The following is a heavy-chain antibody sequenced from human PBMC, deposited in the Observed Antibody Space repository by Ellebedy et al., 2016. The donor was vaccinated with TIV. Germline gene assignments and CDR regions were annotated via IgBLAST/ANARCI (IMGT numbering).Heavy chain of an antibody. CDR1: GFTFVSYD. CDR3: TRQSANDAFDI. J-gene: IGHJ3*02. CDR2: ITSGGDT. Sequence: GGSLRLSCAASGFTFVSYDIHWVRQAPGKGLEWVSGITSGGDTYYRDSVKGRFTISRQNDKKSLYLHMNSLRAGDTAVYYCTRQSANDAFDIWGRGTVVSVSP. V-gene: IGHV3-13*01.